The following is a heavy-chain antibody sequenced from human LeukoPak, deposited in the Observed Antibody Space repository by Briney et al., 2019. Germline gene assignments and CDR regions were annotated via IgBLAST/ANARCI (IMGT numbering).Heavy chain of an antibody. Sequence: SETLSLTCAVYGGSFSGYYWSWIRQPPGKGLEWIGEINHSGSTNYNPSLKSRVTISVDTSKNQFPLKLSSVTAADTAVYYCARGRGYYFGYWGQGTLVTVSS. CDR3: ARGRGYYFGY. J-gene: IGHJ4*02. CDR1: GGSFSGYY. D-gene: IGHD3-10*01. V-gene: IGHV4-34*01. CDR2: INHSGST.